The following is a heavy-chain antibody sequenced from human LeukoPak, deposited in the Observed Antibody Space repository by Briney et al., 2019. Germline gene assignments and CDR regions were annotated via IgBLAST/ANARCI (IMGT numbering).Heavy chain of an antibody. V-gene: IGHV4-61*02. CDR3: ARVYRRDGLNFDGFDI. Sequence: SETLSLTCAVSSGSINSDGYYGSWIRQPAGRGLGWIGRVYSSGSANSSPSLKTRDIISIDTSKNQFALRLSSVTAADTVVYYCARVYRRDGLNFDGFDIWGQGTMVTVS. J-gene: IGHJ3*02. D-gene: IGHD5-24*01. CDR1: SGSINSDGYY. CDR2: VYSSGSA.